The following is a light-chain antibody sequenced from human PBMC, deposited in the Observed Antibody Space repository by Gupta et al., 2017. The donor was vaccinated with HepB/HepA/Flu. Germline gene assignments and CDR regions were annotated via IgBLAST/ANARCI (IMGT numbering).Light chain of an antibody. Sequence: IVLTQSPGTLSLSPGERATLSCRASQSFSRTFLAWYQQKAGQAPRLLIDGTSSRATGIPDRFSGSGSGTDCTITSSRLEPEDLAVYYGQQYGGEPLTCGGGTKVEIK. J-gene: IGKJ4*01. V-gene: IGKV3-20*01. CDR1: QSFSRTF. CDR3: QQYGGEPLT. CDR2: GTS.